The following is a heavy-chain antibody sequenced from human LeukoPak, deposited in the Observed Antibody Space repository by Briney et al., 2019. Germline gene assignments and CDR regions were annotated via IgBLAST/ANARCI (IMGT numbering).Heavy chain of an antibody. D-gene: IGHD2-2*01. J-gene: IGHJ5*02. Sequence: GGSLRLSCAASGFTFSSYGMHWVRQAPGKGLEWVAVIWYDGSNKYYADSVKGRFTISRDNSKNTLYLQMNSLRAEDTAVYYCAGDGFGRVPAAPTPKYWFDPWGQGTLVTVSS. CDR2: IWYDGSNK. CDR1: GFTFSSYG. CDR3: AGDGFGRVPAAPTPKYWFDP. V-gene: IGHV3-33*01.